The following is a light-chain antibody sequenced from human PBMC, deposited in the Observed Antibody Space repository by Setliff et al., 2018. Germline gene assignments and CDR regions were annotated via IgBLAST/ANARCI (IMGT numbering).Light chain of an antibody. CDR1: SSDVGGYNY. J-gene: IGLJ1*01. CDR3: SSYAGSNTPYG. Sequence: QSVLTQPPSASGSPGQSVTISCTGTSSDVGGYNYVSWYQQHPGKAPKLMIYEVSKRPSGVPDRFSGSKSGNTASLTVSGLQAEDEAGYYCSSYAGSNTPYGFGTGTKSPS. V-gene: IGLV2-8*01. CDR2: EVS.